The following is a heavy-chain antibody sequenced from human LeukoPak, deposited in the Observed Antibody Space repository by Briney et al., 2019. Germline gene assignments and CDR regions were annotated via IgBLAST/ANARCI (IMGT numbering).Heavy chain of an antibody. Sequence: PSETLSLTCTVSGGSISREYWSWVRQPPGKGLEWLGYIYKGATYNRSLNSRVTISVDTSNSQFSLKLSSVTAADTAIYFCAGIYYSGGSLRQAYWGQGILVTVSS. CDR3: AGIYYSGGSLRQAY. J-gene: IGHJ4*02. D-gene: IGHD2-15*01. CDR1: GGSISREY. CDR2: IYKGA. V-gene: IGHV4-59*01.